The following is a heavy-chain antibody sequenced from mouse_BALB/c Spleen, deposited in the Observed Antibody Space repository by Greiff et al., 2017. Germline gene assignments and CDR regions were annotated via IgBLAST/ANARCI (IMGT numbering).Heavy chain of an antibody. D-gene: IGHD1-2*01. CDR1: GFTFSSYT. Sequence: DVKLVESGGGLVKPGGSLKLSCAASGFTFSSYTMSWVRQTPEKRLEWVATISSGGGNTYYPDSVKGRFTISRDNAKNNLYLQMSSLRSEDTALYYCARSSTTARSWFAYWGQGTLVTVSA. J-gene: IGHJ3*01. V-gene: IGHV5-9*03. CDR2: ISSGGGNT. CDR3: ARSSTTARSWFAY.